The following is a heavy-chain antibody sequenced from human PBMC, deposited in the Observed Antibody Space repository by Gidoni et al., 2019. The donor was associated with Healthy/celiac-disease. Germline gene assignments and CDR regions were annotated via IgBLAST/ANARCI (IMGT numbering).Heavy chain of an antibody. Sequence: EVQLVESGGGLVAPGGSLSLSCSASGFTFSSYWMSWVRQAPGKELEWVANIKQDGSEKYYVDSVKGRFIISRDNAKNSLYLQMNSLRAEDTAVYYCARGGPLGYFDYWGQGTLVTVSS. J-gene: IGHJ4*02. D-gene: IGHD7-27*01. CDR3: ARGGPLGYFDY. CDR2: IKQDGSEK. V-gene: IGHV3-7*01. CDR1: GFTFSSYW.